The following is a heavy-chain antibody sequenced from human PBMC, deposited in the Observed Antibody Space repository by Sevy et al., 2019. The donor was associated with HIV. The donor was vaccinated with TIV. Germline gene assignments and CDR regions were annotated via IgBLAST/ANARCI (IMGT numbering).Heavy chain of an antibody. J-gene: IGHJ4*02. Sequence: QLGGSLRLSCAASGFTFSSYEMNWVRQAPGKGLEWVSYIRSSGSAKHYADSVKGRFTISRDNAKNSLYLQMNSLRAEDTAFYYCAGFLDTFYEYWGQGTLVTVSS. CDR2: IRSSGSAK. CDR1: GFTFSSYE. V-gene: IGHV3-48*03. CDR3: AGFLDTFYEY.